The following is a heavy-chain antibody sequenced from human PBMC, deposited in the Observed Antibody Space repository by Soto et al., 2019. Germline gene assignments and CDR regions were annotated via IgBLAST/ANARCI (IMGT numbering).Heavy chain of an antibody. CDR3: ARQGHRPDNMFRGVIAWFDP. Sequence: QLQLQESGPGLVKPSETLSLTCTVSGGSISSSSYYWGWIRQPPGKGLEWIGSIYYSGSTYYNPSLKSRVTIPVDTAKNQASLKLSSVTAADTAVYYCARQGHRPDNMFRGVIAWFDPWGQGTLVTVSS. CDR1: GGSISSSSYY. V-gene: IGHV4-39*01. J-gene: IGHJ5*02. D-gene: IGHD3-10*01. CDR2: IYYSGST.